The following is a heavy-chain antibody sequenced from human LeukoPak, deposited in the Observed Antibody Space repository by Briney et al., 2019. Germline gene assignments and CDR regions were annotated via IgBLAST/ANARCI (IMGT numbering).Heavy chain of an antibody. J-gene: IGHJ4*02. CDR3: ARERDDVLTGYWYYFDY. D-gene: IGHD3-9*01. Sequence: SETLSLTCIVSGGSISSYYWSWIRQPPGKGLEWIGYIYYSGSTNYNPSLKSRVTTSVDTSKNQFSLKLSSVTAADTAVYYCARERDDVLTGYWYYFDYWGQGTLVTVSS. CDR1: GGSISSYY. CDR2: IYYSGST. V-gene: IGHV4-59*01.